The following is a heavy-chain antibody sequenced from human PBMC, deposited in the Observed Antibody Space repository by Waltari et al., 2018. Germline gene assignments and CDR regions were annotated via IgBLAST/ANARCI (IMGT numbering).Heavy chain of an antibody. D-gene: IGHD2-15*01. CDR1: GFRVCDNF. CDR3: ARGGGYRVFDS. J-gene: IGHJ4*02. Sequence: EVMLVGAGGDLFQRWGSLRIPRAVSGFRVCDNFLAWVRQAPGKGLEWVSVIYRDGYTYYQDSAKGRFTISRDGFKNTLYLQMDSLRPEDTALYYCARGGGYRVFDSWGQGTLVTVSA. V-gene: IGHV3-66*01. CDR2: IYRDGYT.